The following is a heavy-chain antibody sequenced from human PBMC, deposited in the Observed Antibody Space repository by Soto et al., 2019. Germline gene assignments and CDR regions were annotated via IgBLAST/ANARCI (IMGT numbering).Heavy chain of an antibody. D-gene: IGHD3-22*01. V-gene: IGHV3-48*01. J-gene: IGHJ4*02. CDR1: GFTISTYH. CDR2: ISTDLRAL. CDR3: AQRGGSGYYGAFDY. Sequence: GGSLRLSCAASGFTISTYHLNWVRQAPGKGLEWVSYISTDLRALYYADSVRGRFTISRDNAKNTLYLQMNSLRGDDTAVYYCAQRGGSGYYGAFDYWGQGALVTVSS.